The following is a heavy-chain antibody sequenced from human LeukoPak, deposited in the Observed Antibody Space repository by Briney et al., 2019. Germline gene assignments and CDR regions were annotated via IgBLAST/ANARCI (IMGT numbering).Heavy chain of an antibody. Sequence: SETLSLTCAVYGGSFSGYYWSWIRQPPGKGLEWIGEINHSGSTNYNPSLKSRVPISVDTPKNRFSLKLSSVTDADPAVYYCARLRIAARQVVYYYYYYMDVWGKGTPVTVSS. J-gene: IGHJ6*03. CDR3: ARLRIAARQVVYYYYYYMDV. D-gene: IGHD6-6*01. CDR1: GGSFSGYY. V-gene: IGHV4-34*01. CDR2: INHSGST.